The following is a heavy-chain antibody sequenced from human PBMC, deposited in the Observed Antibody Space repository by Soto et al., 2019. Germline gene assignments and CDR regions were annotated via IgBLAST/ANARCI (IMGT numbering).Heavy chain of an antibody. Sequence: SETLSLTCTVSGGSISSGGYYWSGIRQHPGKGLEWIGYIYYSGSTYYNPSLKSRVTISVDTSKNQFSLKLSSVTAADTAVYYCARDLYDSSGYYSTSYFDYWGQGTLVTVSS. V-gene: IGHV4-31*03. CDR3: ARDLYDSSGYYSTSYFDY. CDR1: GGSISSGGYY. CDR2: IYYSGST. D-gene: IGHD3-22*01. J-gene: IGHJ4*02.